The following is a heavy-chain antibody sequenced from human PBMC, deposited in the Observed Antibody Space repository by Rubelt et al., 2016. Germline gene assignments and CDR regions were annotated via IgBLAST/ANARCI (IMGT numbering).Heavy chain of an antibody. CDR3: AQHHGGIYTHFDS. J-gene: IGHJ4*02. Sequence: GGGVVQPGRSLRLSCAASGFTFSSCGMHWVRQAPGKGLEWVAVIWYDGSNKYYADSVKGRFTISRDNSKNTLYLQMNSLRAEDTAVYYCAQHHGGIYTHFDSWGQRTLVTVSS. CDR2: IWYDGSNK. V-gene: IGHV3-33*01. D-gene: IGHD2-15*01. CDR1: GFTFSSCG.